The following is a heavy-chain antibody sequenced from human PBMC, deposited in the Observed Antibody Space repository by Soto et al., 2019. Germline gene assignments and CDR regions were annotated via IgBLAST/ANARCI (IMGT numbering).Heavy chain of an antibody. D-gene: IGHD3-3*01. Sequence: GASVKVSCKASGGTFSSYAISCVRQAPGQGLEWMGGIIPIFGTANYAQKFQGRVTITADESTSTAYMELSSLRSEDTAVYYCARGDYYDFWSGYYRSPEKNYYYYGMDVWGQGTTVTVSS. J-gene: IGHJ6*02. CDR2: IIPIFGTA. V-gene: IGHV1-69*13. CDR3: ARGDYYDFWSGYYRSPEKNYYYYGMDV. CDR1: GGTFSSYA.